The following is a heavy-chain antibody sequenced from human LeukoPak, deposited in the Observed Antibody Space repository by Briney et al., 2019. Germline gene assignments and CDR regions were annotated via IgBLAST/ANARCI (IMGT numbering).Heavy chain of an antibody. CDR3: ARDDYTLGYCSSSSCRNWFDP. Sequence: ASVKVSCEASAYTFTSYGISWVRQAPGQGLEWMGWISAYNGNTNYAQKLQGRVTMTTDTSTSTAYMELRSLRSDDTAVYYCARDDYTLGYCSSSSCRNWFDPWGEGTLVTVSS. CDR2: ISAYNGNT. J-gene: IGHJ5*02. D-gene: IGHD2-2*01. CDR1: AYTFTSYG. V-gene: IGHV1-18*01.